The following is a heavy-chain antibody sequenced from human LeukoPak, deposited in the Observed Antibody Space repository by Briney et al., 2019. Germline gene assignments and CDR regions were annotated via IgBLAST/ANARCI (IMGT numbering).Heavy chain of an antibody. D-gene: IGHD6-13*01. J-gene: IGHJ3*02. CDR3: ARGEQLVQHDAFDI. CDR1: GFTFSSYW. CDR2: IKQDGSEK. V-gene: IGHV3-7*01. Sequence: GGSLRLSCAASGFTFSSYWMSWVRQTPGKGLEWVANIKQDGSEKYYVDSVKGRFTISRDNAKNSLYLQMNSLRAEDTAVYYCARGEQLVQHDAFDIWGQGTMVTVSS.